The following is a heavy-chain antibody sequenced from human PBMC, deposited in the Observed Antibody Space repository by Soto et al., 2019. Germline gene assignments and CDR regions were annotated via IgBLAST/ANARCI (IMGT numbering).Heavy chain of an antibody. J-gene: IGHJ6*03. CDR1: GFTFSSYA. V-gene: IGHV3-23*01. CDR3: ARGGLAVSYYYYYYMDV. Sequence: GGSLRLSCAASGFTFSSYAMSWVRQAPGKGLEWVSAISGSGGSTYYADSVKGRFTISRDNSKNTLYLQMNSLRAEDTAVYYCARGGLAVSYYYYYYMDVWGKGTTVTV. D-gene: IGHD6-19*01. CDR2: ISGSGGST.